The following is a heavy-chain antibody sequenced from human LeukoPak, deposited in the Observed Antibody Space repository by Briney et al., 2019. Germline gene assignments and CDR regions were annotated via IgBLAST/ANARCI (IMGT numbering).Heavy chain of an antibody. J-gene: IGHJ6*03. Sequence: SVKVSCKASGGTFSSYAISWVRQAPGQGLEWMGGIIPIFGTANYAQKFQGRVTITADESTSTAYMELSSLRSEDTAVYYCANTRGGGYYGSGNVDYYYMDVWGKGTTVTISS. D-gene: IGHD3-10*01. CDR3: ANTRGGGYYGSGNVDYYYMDV. CDR2: IIPIFGTA. CDR1: GGTFSSYA. V-gene: IGHV1-69*13.